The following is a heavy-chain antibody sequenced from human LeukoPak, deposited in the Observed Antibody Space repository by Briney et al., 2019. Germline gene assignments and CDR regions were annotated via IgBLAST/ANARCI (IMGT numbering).Heavy chain of an antibody. V-gene: IGHV3-66*01. CDR2: IYSGGST. Sequence: GGSLRLSCAASGFTFSSYSMNWVRQAPGKGLEWVSIIYSGGSTYYADSVKGRFTISRDNSKNTLCLQMNSLRAEDTAVYYCARGLYRYGRSTFDYWGQGTLVTVSS. D-gene: IGHD2-2*02. J-gene: IGHJ4*02. CDR3: ARGLYRYGRSTFDY. CDR1: GFTFSSYS.